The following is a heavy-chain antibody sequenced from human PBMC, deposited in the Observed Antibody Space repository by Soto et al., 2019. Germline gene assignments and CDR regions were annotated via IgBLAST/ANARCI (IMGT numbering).Heavy chain of an antibody. CDR2: LLRSGSSA. D-gene: IGHD4-17*01. CDR3: AKDAISGDGIWLMDS. J-gene: IGHJ5*02. V-gene: IGHV3-23*01. Sequence: PGGSLRLSCAASGFTFNTYVMNWVRQAPGKGLEWVSSLLRSGSSAYYADSVRGRFTISSDTSANSLYLQMDNLRAEDTAIYYCAKDAISGDGIWLMDSWGQGXVVTVYS. CDR1: GFTFNTYV.